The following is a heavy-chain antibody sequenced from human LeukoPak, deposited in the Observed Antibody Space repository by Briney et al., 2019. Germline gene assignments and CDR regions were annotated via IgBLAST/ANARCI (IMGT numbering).Heavy chain of an antibody. CDR3: ARGRSRYLCVGELLEGYNWFDP. D-gene: IGHD3-10*01. J-gene: IGHJ5*02. CDR2: MNPNSGNT. CDR1: GYTFTSYD. Sequence: ASVKVSCKASGYTFTSYDINWMRQATGQGLEWMGWMNPNSGNTGYAHKFQRRVTIARNTSIRTAYMQMSSMRADAPAVYYCARGRSRYLCVGELLEGYNWFDPWSQGTLVTVSS. V-gene: IGHV1-8*01.